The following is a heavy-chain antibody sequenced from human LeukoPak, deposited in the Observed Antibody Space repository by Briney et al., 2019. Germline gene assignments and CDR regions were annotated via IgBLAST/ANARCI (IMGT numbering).Heavy chain of an antibody. J-gene: IGHJ4*02. CDR3: VRDGGSLTLSNTGNYFDY. CDR2: ISYDESSK. V-gene: IGHV3-30-3*01. Sequence: PGGSLRLSCAASGFTFSTHLMHWARQAPGKGPEWVAVISYDESSKDHADSVKGRFTISRDNSKNTLYLQMESLTPEDTAVYYCVRDGGSLTLSNTGNYFDYWGQGTRITVSS. D-gene: IGHD3-16*01. CDR1: GFTFSTHL.